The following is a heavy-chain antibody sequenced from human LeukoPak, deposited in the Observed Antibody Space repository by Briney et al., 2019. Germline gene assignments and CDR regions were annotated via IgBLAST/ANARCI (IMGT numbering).Heavy chain of an antibody. D-gene: IGHD3-3*01. CDR2: IKTDGVTT. Sequence: GGSLRLSCAASGFTLSSYWMHWVRQAPGKGLVWVSRIKTDGVTTNYADSVKGRFTISRDNAKNTLYLQMHSLRAEDTAVYYCARDLDSRFLEWLSPLYYYYYMDVWGKGTTVTVSS. CDR1: GFTLSSYW. CDR3: ARDLDSRFLEWLSPLYYYYYMDV. J-gene: IGHJ6*03. V-gene: IGHV3-74*01.